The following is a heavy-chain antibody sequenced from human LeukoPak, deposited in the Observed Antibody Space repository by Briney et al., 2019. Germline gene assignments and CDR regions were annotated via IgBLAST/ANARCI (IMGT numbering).Heavy chain of an antibody. J-gene: IGHJ3*02. V-gene: IGHV3-21*01. D-gene: IGHD6-25*01. CDR1: GFTFSSYS. CDR3: ARDSASGLTFDI. CDR2: ISSSSSYI. Sequence: PGGSLRLSCAASGFTFSSYSMNWVRQAPGKGLEWVSSISSSSSYIYYADSVKGRFTISRDNAKNSLYLQMNSLRAEDTAVYYCARDSASGLTFDIWGQGTMVTVSS.